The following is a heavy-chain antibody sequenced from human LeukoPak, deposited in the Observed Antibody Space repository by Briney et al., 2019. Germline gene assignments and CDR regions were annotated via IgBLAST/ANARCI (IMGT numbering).Heavy chain of an antibody. V-gene: IGHV3-23*01. CDR2: ISATGGTT. J-gene: IGHJ3*02. CDR3: AKPARTDAFDI. D-gene: IGHD1-14*01. CDR1: GFTFSSFA. Sequence: GGSLRLSCEASGFTFSSFAMSWVRQAPGTGLEWVSAISATGGTTYYADSVKGRFSISRDNSKNTLYLQTFSLRVEDTAVYYCAKPARTDAFDIWGQGAMVTVSS.